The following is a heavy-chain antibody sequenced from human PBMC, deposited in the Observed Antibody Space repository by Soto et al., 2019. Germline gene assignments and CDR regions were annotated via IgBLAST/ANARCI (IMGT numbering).Heavy chain of an antibody. CDR1: GLRFSNHG. Sequence: QVQLVESGGGVVQPGRSLRLSCAASGLRFSNHGMHWVRQAPGKGLEWVAVIWSDGNNRYYADSVKGRFTISRDNSKNTVYLQMNSLRAEDTAVYYCVRGDNWNDEASDYWGQGTLVTVSS. V-gene: IGHV3-33*01. J-gene: IGHJ4*02. CDR2: IWSDGNNR. CDR3: VRGDNWNDEASDY. D-gene: IGHD1-1*01.